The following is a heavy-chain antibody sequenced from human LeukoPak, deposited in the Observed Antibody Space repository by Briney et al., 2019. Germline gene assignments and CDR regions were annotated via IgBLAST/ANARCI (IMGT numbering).Heavy chain of an antibody. CDR2: IYTSGST. CDR1: GGSISSGSYY. V-gene: IGHV4-61*02. Sequence: SQTLSLTCTVSGGSISSGSYYWSWIRQPAGKGLEWIGRIYTSGSTNYNPSLKSRVTISIDTSKNQFSLKLSSVTAADTAVYYCARGLDDYWFDPWGQGTLVTVSS. D-gene: IGHD2-21*02. CDR3: ARGLDDYWFDP. J-gene: IGHJ5*02.